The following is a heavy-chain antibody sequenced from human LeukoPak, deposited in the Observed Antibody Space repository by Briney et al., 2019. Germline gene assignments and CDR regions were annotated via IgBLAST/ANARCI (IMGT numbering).Heavy chain of an antibody. CDR3: ARDGHRMYYYGGSDYHFDY. V-gene: IGHV1-18*01. CDR1: GGTFSSYA. Sequence: ASVKVPCKASGGTFSSYAISWVRQAPGQGLEWMGWISAYNGNTNYAQKLQGRVTMTTDTSTSTGYMELRSLRSDDTALYYCARDGHRMYYYGGSDYHFDYWGQGTLVTVSS. CDR2: ISAYNGNT. D-gene: IGHD3-22*01. J-gene: IGHJ4*02.